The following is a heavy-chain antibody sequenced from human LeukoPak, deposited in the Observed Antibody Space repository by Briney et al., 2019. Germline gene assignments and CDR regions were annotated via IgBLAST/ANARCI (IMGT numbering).Heavy chain of an antibody. Sequence: SVKVSCKASGGTFSSYAISWVRQAPGQGLEWMGGIIPIFGTANYAQKFQGRVTITADESTNTAYMELSSLRSEDTAVYYCARPHDSRGYTYGMGVWGQGTTVTVSS. CDR1: GGTFSSYA. J-gene: IGHJ6*02. CDR3: ARPHDSRGYTYGMGV. V-gene: IGHV1-69*13. CDR2: IIPIFGTA. D-gene: IGHD3-22*01.